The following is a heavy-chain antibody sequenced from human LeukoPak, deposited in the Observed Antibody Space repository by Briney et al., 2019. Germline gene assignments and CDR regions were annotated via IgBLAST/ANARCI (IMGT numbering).Heavy chain of an antibody. V-gene: IGHV3-7*03. CDR3: ARNNGMDV. J-gene: IGHJ6*02. CDR1: GFALSSHW. Sequence: GGSLRLSCAASGFALSSHWMTWVRQVPGRGPEWVANVNRDRSETYYLDSVKGRFTISKDNAKNSLYLQMNSLRAEDTALYHCARNNGMDVWGQGTTVIVSS. CDR2: VNRDRSET.